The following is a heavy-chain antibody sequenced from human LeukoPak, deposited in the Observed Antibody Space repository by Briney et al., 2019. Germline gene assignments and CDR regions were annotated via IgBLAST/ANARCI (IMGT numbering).Heavy chain of an antibody. CDR2: IYYTGST. J-gene: IGHJ4*02. Sequence: PSETLYLTCTVSGGSISSDTYYWGWIRQPPGKGLEWIGSIYYTGSTYYNPSLKSRVTISEDTSKNQSSLNLNSVTAADTSLYYCARNKRIWDCSGASCYGWNFDYWGQGTLVTVSS. V-gene: IGHV4-39*01. CDR3: ARNKRIWDCSGASCYGWNFDY. CDR1: GGSISSDTYY. D-gene: IGHD2-15*01.